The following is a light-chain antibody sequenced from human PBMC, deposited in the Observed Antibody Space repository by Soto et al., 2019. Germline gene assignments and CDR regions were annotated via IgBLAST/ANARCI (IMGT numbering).Light chain of an antibody. CDR2: KST. CDR3: QQDEAYPVT. Sequence: DIQMTQFPSTLSASVGDRVTITCRASHDISSFLAWYQQTPGKAPKLLIYKSTFLETGVPSTFSGNGSGTEFTLTISSLQPIDSANYYCQQDEAYPVTFGRGTKVEI. J-gene: IGKJ2*01. V-gene: IGKV1-5*03. CDR1: HDISSF.